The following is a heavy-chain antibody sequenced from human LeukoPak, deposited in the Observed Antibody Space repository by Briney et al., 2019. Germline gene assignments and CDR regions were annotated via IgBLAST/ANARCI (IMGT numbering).Heavy chain of an antibody. CDR1: GFTFSSYW. J-gene: IGHJ6*02. CDR2: INHNGNVN. D-gene: IGHD3-16*01. Sequence: GGSLRLSCAASGFTFSSYWMNWARQAPGKGLEWVASINHNGNVNYYVDSVRGRFTISRDNAKNSLYLQMSNLRAEDTAVYFCARGGGLDVWDQGATVTVSS. V-gene: IGHV3-7*03. CDR3: ARGGGLDV.